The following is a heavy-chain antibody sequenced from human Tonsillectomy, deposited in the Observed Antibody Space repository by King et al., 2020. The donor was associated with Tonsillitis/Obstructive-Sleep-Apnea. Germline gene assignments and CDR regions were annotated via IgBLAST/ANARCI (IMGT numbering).Heavy chain of an antibody. CDR3: AHRRGGSSRGGWEIAFDH. Sequence: HITLKESGPTLVKPTQTLTLTCTFSGFSLSTSGVGVGWIRQPPGKPLEWLTLIYWDDDKRYSPSLKSRLTITKDTSKNQVVLTMTNMEPVDTATYYGAHRRGGSSRGGWEIAFDHWGQGTLVTVSS. D-gene: IGHD6-19*01. V-gene: IGHV2-5*02. J-gene: IGHJ4*02. CDR2: IYWDDDK. CDR1: GFSLSTSGVG.